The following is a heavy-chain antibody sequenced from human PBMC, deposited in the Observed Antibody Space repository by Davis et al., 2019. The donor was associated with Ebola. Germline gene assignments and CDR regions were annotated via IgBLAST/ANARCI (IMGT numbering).Heavy chain of an antibody. CDR2: IFHTGSP. CDR3: TRTSRRIAASGAPDY. CDR1: GDSISRNNG. J-gene: IGHJ4*02. D-gene: IGHD6-13*01. V-gene: IGHV4-4*02. Sequence: PSETLSLTCAVYGDSISRNNGWSWVRQSPGKGLEWIGEIFHTGSPNYNPSLRSRANISVDRSKNQIFLRLRSVTAADTAVYYCTRTSRRIAASGAPDYWGQGTLVTVSS.